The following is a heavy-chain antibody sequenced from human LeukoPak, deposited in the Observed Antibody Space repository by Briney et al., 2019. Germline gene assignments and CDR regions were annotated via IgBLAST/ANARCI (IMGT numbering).Heavy chain of an antibody. V-gene: IGHV3-23*01. CDR1: GFTFSSYA. Sequence: GGSLRLSCAASGFTFSSYAVSWVRQAPGKGLEWVSAFSGGGDSYYADSVKGRFTISRDNSKKILYLQMNSLRAGDTAVYYCGKEVERHFDLKYWGQGTLVTVSS. CDR2: FSGGGDS. J-gene: IGHJ4*02. CDR3: GKEVERHFDLKY.